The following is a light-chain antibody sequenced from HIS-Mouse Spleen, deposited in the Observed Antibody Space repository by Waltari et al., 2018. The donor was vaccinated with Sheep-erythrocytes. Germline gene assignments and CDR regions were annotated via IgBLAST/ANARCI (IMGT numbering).Light chain of an antibody. J-gene: IGKJ1*01. Sequence: DIVMTQSPLSLPVTPGEPASIPCSPSQSLLHSNGYNYLDWYLQKPGQSPQLLIYLGSNRASGVPDRFSGSGSGTDFTLKISRVEAEDVGVYYCMQALQTPRTFGQGTKVEIK. CDR1: QSLLHSNGYNY. CDR2: LGS. CDR3: MQALQTPRT. V-gene: IGKV2-28*01.